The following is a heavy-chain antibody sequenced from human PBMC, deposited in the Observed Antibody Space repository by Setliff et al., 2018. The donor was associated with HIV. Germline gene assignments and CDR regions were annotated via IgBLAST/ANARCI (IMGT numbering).Heavy chain of an antibody. CDR3: ATILVYGVYKWFNP. D-gene: IGHD3-3*01. Sequence: NPSETLSLTCTVSGGSIRSSSYYWGWIRRPPGKGLDWIGSIYYTGSTYYNLSLKSRVTISVDTSKNEFSLELSSVTAADTAVYYCATILVYGVYKWFNPWGQGTLVTVSS. J-gene: IGHJ5*02. CDR1: GGSIRSSSYY. CDR2: IYYTGST. V-gene: IGHV4-39*01.